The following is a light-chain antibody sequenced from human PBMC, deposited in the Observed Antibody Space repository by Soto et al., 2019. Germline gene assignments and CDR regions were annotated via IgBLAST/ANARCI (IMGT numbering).Light chain of an antibody. J-gene: IGKJ2*01. Sequence: DIQMTQSPSSLSASVGDRVSISCQASQDIHNYLHWYQQKPGTAPKLLISVATNLETVVPSRFSGSGAGTDFALTISSLQPEDIATYYCQQSEHLPYTFGQGTKVEIK. CDR1: QDIHNY. V-gene: IGKV1-33*01. CDR3: QQSEHLPYT. CDR2: VAT.